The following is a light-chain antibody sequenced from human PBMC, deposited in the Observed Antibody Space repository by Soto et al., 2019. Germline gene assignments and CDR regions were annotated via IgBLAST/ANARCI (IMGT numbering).Light chain of an antibody. CDR1: QSVSSY. Sequence: EIVLTQSPATLSLSPGERATLSGRASQSVSSYLTWYQQKPGQAPRLLIYGASTRATGIPARFSGSVSGTEFTLTISRLQSEDFAVYYCQQYKNWPPITFGQGTRLEIK. CDR3: QQYKNWPPIT. J-gene: IGKJ5*01. CDR2: GAS. V-gene: IGKV3-15*01.